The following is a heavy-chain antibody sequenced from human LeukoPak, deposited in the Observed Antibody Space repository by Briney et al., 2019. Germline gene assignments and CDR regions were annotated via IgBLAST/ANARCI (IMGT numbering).Heavy chain of an antibody. V-gene: IGHV1-46*01. CDR3: AREDGDYPRYLYY. Sequence: ASVKVSCKASGYTFTSYYMHWVRQAPGQGLQWMGIINPSGGSTVYAQKFQGRVTMTRDMSTSTVYMELSSLSAEDTAVYYCAREDGDYPRYLYYWGQGTLVTVSS. D-gene: IGHD4-17*01. CDR1: GYTFTSYY. J-gene: IGHJ4*02. CDR2: INPSGGST.